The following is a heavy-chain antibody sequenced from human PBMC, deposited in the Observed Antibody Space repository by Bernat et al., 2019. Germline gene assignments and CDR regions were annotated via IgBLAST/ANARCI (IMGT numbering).Heavy chain of an antibody. D-gene: IGHD5-24*01. V-gene: IGHV3-30*04. J-gene: IGHJ3*02. Sequence: QVQLVESGGGVVQPGRSLRLSCAASGFTFNSYAMHWVRQAPGKGLEWVAVISYDGRNTYYGDSVKGRFTISRDNDKNTLYLQMNSLGAEDTAVYYCARDRKKDGYKYDAFDIWGQGTMVTVSS. CDR3: ARDRKKDGYKYDAFDI. CDR2: ISYDGRNT. CDR1: GFTFNSYA.